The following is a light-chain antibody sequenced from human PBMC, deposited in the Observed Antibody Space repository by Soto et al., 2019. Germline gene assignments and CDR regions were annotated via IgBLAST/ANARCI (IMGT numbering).Light chain of an antibody. Sequence: QLVLTQPPSASGTPGQSVIFSCSGSNSNIGINPVTWYQQLPGAAPKLVMYDNNQRPSGVPYRFSGSKSGTSASLAISGLQSEDEADYYCAAWDDSLDAAVFGGGTQLTVL. CDR1: NSNIGINP. CDR2: DNN. CDR3: AAWDDSLDAAV. J-gene: IGLJ7*01. V-gene: IGLV1-44*01.